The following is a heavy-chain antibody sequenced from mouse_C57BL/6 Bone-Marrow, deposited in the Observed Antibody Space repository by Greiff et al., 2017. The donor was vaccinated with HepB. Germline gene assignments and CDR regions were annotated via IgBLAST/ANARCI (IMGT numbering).Heavy chain of an antibody. CDR2: INPGSGGT. V-gene: IGHV1-54*01. D-gene: IGHD2-1*01. Sequence: QVQLKESGAELVRPGTSVKVSCKASGYAFTNYLIEWVKQRPGQGLEWIGVINPGSGGTNYNEKFKGKATLTADKSSSTAYMQLSSLTSEDSAVYFCARVDPLYGNYFDYWGQGTTLTVSS. J-gene: IGHJ2*01. CDR3: ARVDPLYGNYFDY. CDR1: GYAFTNYL.